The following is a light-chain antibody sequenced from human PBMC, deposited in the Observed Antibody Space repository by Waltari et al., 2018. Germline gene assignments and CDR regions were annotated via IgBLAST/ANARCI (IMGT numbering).Light chain of an antibody. CDR3: QALDSSRNAVI. CDR2: QDF. J-gene: IGLJ2*01. V-gene: IGLV3-1*01. Sequence: SYELTQPPSVSVSPGQTATITCSGANLEDKYVYWYQQRPGQSPLLVIFQDFKRPSGIPERFSGSNSGQTATLTISGTQAIDEADYYCQALDSSRNAVIFGGGTKLTVL. CDR1: NLEDKY.